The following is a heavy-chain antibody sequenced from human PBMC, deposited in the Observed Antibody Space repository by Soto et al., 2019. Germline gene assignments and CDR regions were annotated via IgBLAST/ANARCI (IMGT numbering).Heavy chain of an antibody. D-gene: IGHD3-3*01. V-gene: IGHV3-7*01. J-gene: IGHJ6*02. Sequence: QAPGKGLECVATIKLDVREKNYLDSVQGRFTISTDDAENSMSLQMSSLRGEDTAVSFCVRELDFCRGFDIWGQATPVTVSS. CDR3: VRELDFCRGFDI. CDR2: IKLDVREK.